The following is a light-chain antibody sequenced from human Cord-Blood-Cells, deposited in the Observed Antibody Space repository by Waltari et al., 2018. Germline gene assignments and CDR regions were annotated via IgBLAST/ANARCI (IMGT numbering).Light chain of an antibody. CDR3: SSYAGSNNYV. J-gene: IGLJ1*01. CDR2: EVS. CDR1: SSDVGGYNY. V-gene: IGLV2-8*01. Sequence: QSALTQPPSASGSPGPSVTISCTGTSSDVGGYNYVYWYQQHPGKAPKLMSYEVSKRPSGVPDRFSGSKSGNTASLTVSGLQAEDEADYYCSSYAGSNNYVFGTGTKVTVL.